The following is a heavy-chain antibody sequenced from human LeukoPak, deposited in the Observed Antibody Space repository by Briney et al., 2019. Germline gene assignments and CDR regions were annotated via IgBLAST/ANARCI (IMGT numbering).Heavy chain of an antibody. D-gene: IGHD6-19*01. V-gene: IGHV3-21*01. CDR1: GFTFSSYS. CDR2: ISSSSNYI. Sequence: GGSLRLSGAASGFTFSSYSMNWVRQAPGKGLEWVSSISSSSNYINYADSVKGRFTISRDNAKKSLYLQMNSLRAEDTAVYYCASGTGYTSGCFDYWGQGTLVTVSS. J-gene: IGHJ4*02. CDR3: ASGTGYTSGCFDY.